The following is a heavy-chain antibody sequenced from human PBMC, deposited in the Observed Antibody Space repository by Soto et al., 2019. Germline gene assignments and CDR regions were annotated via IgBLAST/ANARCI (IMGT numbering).Heavy chain of an antibody. CDR3: ARDVPAYGDYGFDY. D-gene: IGHD4-17*01. J-gene: IGHJ4*02. CDR2: IYYSGST. V-gene: IGHV4-59*01. Sequence: QVQLQESGPGLVKPSETLSLTCTVSGGSISSYYWIWIRQPPGKELEWIGYIYYSGSTNYNPSLKSLVTIAVHPSKNQFSLKLSSVTAADTAVYYWARDVPAYGDYGFDYWGQGTLVTVSA. CDR1: GGSISSYY.